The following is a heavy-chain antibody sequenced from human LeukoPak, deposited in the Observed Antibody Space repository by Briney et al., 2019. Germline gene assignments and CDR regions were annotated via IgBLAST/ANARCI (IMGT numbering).Heavy chain of an antibody. CDR1: GFTFSIAP. J-gene: IGHJ4*02. V-gene: IGHV3-30-3*01. Sequence: PGGSLRLSCTTSGFTFSIAPMHWVRQSPGKGLEWVAYISYDEDIDNYADSARGRFTISRDNSRNTVYLRMNSLRPEDSAVYYCAKEESSTSGWSFLESWGQGTLVTVSS. CDR2: ISYDEDID. D-gene: IGHD6-19*01. CDR3: AKEESSTSGWSFLES.